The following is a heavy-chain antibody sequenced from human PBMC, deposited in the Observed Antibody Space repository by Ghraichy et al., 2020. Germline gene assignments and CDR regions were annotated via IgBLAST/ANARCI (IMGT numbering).Heavy chain of an antibody. CDR1: GFTFSSYS. Sequence: ETLSLTCAASGFTFSSYSMNWVRQAPGKGLEWVSSISSSSSYIYYADSVKGRFTISRDNAKNSLYLQMNSLRAEDTAVYYCARDRERFLEWFRYYYYYYGMDVWGQGTTVTVSS. CDR2: ISSSSSYI. D-gene: IGHD3-3*01. CDR3: ARDRERFLEWFRYYYYYYGMDV. J-gene: IGHJ6*02. V-gene: IGHV3-21*01.